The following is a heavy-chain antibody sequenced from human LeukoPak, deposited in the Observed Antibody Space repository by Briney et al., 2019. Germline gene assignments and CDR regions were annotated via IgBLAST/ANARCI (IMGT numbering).Heavy chain of an antibody. V-gene: IGHV3-23*01. J-gene: IGHJ4*02. CDR2: IIGSGVSS. D-gene: IGHD1-26*01. CDR1: GFTVSSNY. CDR3: ATYTGSRKNDY. Sequence: GGSLRLSCAASGFTVSSNYMSWVRQAPGKGLEWVSGIIGSGVSSYYADSVKGRFTISRDNSKNTLYLQMNNLRAEDTAVYYCATYTGSRKNDYWGQGTLVIVSS.